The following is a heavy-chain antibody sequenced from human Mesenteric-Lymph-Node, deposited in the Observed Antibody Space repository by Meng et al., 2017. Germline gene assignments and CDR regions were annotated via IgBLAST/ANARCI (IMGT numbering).Heavy chain of an antibody. CDR2: ISYDGSNK. Sequence: GESLKISCAASGFTFSSYAMHWVRQAPGKGLEWVAVISYDGSNKYYADSVKGRFTISRDNSKNTLYLQMNSLRAEDTAVYYCARVRLGWEYSSSSAGYYGMDVWGQGTTVTVSS. CDR3: ARVRLGWEYSSSSAGYYGMDV. D-gene: IGHD6-6*01. CDR1: GFTFSSYA. J-gene: IGHJ6*02. V-gene: IGHV3-30*01.